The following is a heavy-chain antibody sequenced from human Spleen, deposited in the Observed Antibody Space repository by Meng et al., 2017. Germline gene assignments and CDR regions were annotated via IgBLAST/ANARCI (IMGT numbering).Heavy chain of an antibody. J-gene: IGHJ4*02. Sequence: GESLKISCAASGFTFSSFTLHWVRQVPGKGLEWVAVISYDGSNKYYADSVKGRFTISRDNSKNTLCLQMNSLRAEDTAVYYCARDLGGIFAYWGQGALVTVSS. CDR3: ARDLGGIFAY. V-gene: IGHV3-30*07. CDR2: ISYDGSNK. CDR1: GFTFSSFT. D-gene: IGHD6-13*01.